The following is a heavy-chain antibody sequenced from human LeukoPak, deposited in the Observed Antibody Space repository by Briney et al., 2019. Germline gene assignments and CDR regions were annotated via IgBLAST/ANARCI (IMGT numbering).Heavy chain of an antibody. CDR1: GYSISSGFY. CDR3: ARVDCSGGSCPFDY. Sequence: SETLSLTCTVSGYSISSGFYWGWIRQPPGKGLEWIGEIYHSGSTNYNPSLKSRVTISVDKSKNQFSLKLSSVTAADTAVYYCARVDCSGGSCPFDYWGQGTLVTVSS. CDR2: IYHSGST. V-gene: IGHV4-38-2*02. J-gene: IGHJ4*02. D-gene: IGHD2-15*01.